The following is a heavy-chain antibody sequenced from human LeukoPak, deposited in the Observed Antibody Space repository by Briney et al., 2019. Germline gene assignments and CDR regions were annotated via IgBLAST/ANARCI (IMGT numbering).Heavy chain of an antibody. CDR3: ARDPGKIVVVITPIYYFDY. V-gene: IGHV1-46*01. CDR1: GYTFTSYY. J-gene: IGHJ4*02. Sequence: ASVKVSCKASGYTFTSYYMHWVRQAPGQGLEWMGIINPSGGSTSYAQKFQGRVTMTRDMSTSTVYMELSSLRSEDTAAYYCARDPGKIVVVITPIYYFDYWGQGTLVTVSS. CDR2: INPSGGST. D-gene: IGHD3-22*01.